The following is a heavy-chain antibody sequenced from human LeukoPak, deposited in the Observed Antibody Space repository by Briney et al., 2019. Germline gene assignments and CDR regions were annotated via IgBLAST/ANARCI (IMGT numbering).Heavy chain of an antibody. V-gene: IGHV6-1*01. CDR3: ARDEAIRGIYYYYYYMDV. CDR2: TYYRSKWYN. J-gene: IGHJ6*03. CDR1: GDSVSSNSAA. D-gene: IGHD2-2*02. Sequence: SQTLSLTCAISGDSVSSNSAAWNWIRQSPSRGLEWLGRTYYRSKWYNDYAVSVKSRITINPDTSKNQFSLKLSSVTAADTAVYYCARDEAIRGIYYYYYYMDVWGKGTTVTVSS.